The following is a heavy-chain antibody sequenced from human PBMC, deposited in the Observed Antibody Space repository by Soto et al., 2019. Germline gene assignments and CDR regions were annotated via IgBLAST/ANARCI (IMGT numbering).Heavy chain of an antibody. J-gene: IGHJ5*02. D-gene: IGHD5-18*01. V-gene: IGHV4-30-2*01. Sequence: LSLTCAVSGGSISSGGYSWSWIRQPPGKGLEWIGYIYHSGSTYYNPSLKSRVTISVDRSKNQFSLKLSSVTAADTAVYYCARIPVDTYMINWFDPWGQGTLVTVSS. CDR3: ARIPVDTYMINWFDP. CDR2: IYHSGST. CDR1: GGSISSGGYS.